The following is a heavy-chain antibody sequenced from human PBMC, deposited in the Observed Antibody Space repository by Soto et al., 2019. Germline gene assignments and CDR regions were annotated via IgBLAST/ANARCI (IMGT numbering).Heavy chain of an antibody. CDR2: ISGSGGST. CDR1: GFTFSSYA. D-gene: IGHD4-17*01. CDR3: AKDRLFYPPPAFTVTTPRHFDY. Sequence: EVQLLESGGGLVQPGGSLRLSCAASGFTFSSYAMSWVRQAPGKGLEWVSAISGSGGSTYYADSVKGRFTISRDNSKNTLYLQKNSLRAEDTAVYYCAKDRLFYPPPAFTVTTPRHFDYWGQGTLVTVSS. J-gene: IGHJ4*02. V-gene: IGHV3-23*01.